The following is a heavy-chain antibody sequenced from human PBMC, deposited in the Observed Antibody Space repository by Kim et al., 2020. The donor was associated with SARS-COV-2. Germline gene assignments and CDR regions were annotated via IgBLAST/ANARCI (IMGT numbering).Heavy chain of an antibody. CDR3: AKDAGYSSSWYGILYYGMDV. CDR1: GFTFDDYA. CDR2: ISWNSGSI. D-gene: IGHD6-13*01. Sequence: GVSLRLSCAASGFTFDDYAMHWVRQAPGNGREWVSGISWNSGSIGYADSVKGRFTISRDNAKNSLYLQMNSLRAEDTALYYCAKDAGYSSSWYGILYYGMDVWGQGTTVTVSS. J-gene: IGHJ6*02. V-gene: IGHV3-9*01.